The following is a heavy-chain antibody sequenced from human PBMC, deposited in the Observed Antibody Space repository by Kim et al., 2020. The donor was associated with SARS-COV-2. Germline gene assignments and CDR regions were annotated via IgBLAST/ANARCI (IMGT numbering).Heavy chain of an antibody. J-gene: IGHJ4*02. CDR3: ARVLMDDYGDLGFDY. D-gene: IGHD4-17*01. Sequence: SETLSLTCTVSGGSISSYYWSWIRQPPGKGLEWIGYIYYSGSTNYNPSLKSRVTISVDTSKNQFSLKLSSVTAADTAVYYCARVLMDDYGDLGFDYWGRGTLVTVSS. CDR1: GGSISSYY. V-gene: IGHV4-59*01. CDR2: IYYSGST.